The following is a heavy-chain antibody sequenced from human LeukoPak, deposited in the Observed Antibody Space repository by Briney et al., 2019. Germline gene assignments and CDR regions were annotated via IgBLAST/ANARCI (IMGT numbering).Heavy chain of an antibody. CDR2: IYYTGST. CDR1: GGSISSYY. V-gene: IGHV4-59*08. Sequence: PSETLSLPCTVSGGSISSYYWSWIRQPPGKGLEWIGYIYYTGSTTYNPSLKSRLTISVDTSKNQFSLNLSSVTAADTAVYYCARHAPGYYDYWGQGTLVTVSS. J-gene: IGHJ4*02. CDR3: ARHAPGYYDY.